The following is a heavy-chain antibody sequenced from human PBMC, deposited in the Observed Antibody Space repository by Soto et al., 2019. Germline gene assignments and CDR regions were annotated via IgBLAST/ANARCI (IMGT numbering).Heavy chain of an antibody. D-gene: IGHD2-2*01. CDR2: INHSGST. CDR3: ARAAMVVVPAAIFSTWYDP. CDR1: GGSFSGHY. V-gene: IGHV4-34*01. J-gene: IGHJ5*02. Sequence: SETLSLTCAVYGGSFSGHYWSWIRQPPGKGLEWIGEINHSGSTTYNPSLKRRITISVDTSKNQCSLKLSSVTDADTAVHYCARAAMVVVPAAIFSTWYDPMGQGTRGTVS.